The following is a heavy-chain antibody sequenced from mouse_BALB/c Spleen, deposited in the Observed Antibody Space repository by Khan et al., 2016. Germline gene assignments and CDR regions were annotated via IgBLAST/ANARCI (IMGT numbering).Heavy chain of an antibody. CDR2: ISSGGSS. Sequence: EVELVESGGGLVKPGGSLKLSCAASGFTFSSYAMSWVRQTPEKRLEWVASISSGGSSFYPDLLKDRFTISRDNARNIRSLQMSSLRSEDTAMYYCTTKVYYFDYWGQGTTLTVSS. CDR3: TTKVYYFDY. V-gene: IGHV5-6-5*01. J-gene: IGHJ2*01. CDR1: GFTFSSYA.